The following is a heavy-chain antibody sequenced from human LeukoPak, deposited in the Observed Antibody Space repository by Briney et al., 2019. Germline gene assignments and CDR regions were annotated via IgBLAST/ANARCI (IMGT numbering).Heavy chain of an antibody. D-gene: IGHD3-22*01. CDR3: ARSGDSSGYYSDDAFDI. CDR1: GGSISSYY. J-gene: IGHJ3*02. V-gene: IGHV4-4*09. Sequence: PSETLSLTRTVSGGSISSYYWSWIRQPPGKGLEWIGYIYTSGSTNYNPSLKSRVTISVDTSKNQFSLKLSSVTAADTAVYYCARSGDSSGYYSDDAFDIWGQGTMVTVSS. CDR2: IYTSGST.